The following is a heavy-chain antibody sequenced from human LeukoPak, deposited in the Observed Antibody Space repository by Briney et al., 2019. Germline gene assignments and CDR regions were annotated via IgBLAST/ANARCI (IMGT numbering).Heavy chain of an antibody. Sequence: SETLSLTCAVYGGSFSGYYWSWIRQPPGKGLEWIGEINHSGSTNYNPSLKSRVTISVDTSKNQFSLKLSSVTAADTAVYYCASMKVLLWFGTNWLDPWGQGTLVTVSS. D-gene: IGHD3-10*01. CDR1: GGSFSGYY. J-gene: IGHJ5*02. CDR3: ASMKVLLWFGTNWLDP. CDR2: INHSGST. V-gene: IGHV4-34*01.